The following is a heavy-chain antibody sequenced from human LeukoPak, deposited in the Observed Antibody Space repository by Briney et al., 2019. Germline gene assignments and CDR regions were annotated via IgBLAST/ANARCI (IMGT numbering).Heavy chain of an antibody. CDR2: ISAYNGNT. J-gene: IGHJ6*02. V-gene: IGHV1-18*01. CDR1: GYTFTSYG. Sequence: ASVKVSCKASGYTFTSYGISWVRQAPGQGREWMGWISAYNGNTNYAQKLQGRVTMTTDTSTSTAYMELRSLRSDDTAVYYCAREYSSPYYYYGMDVWGQGTTVTVSS. D-gene: IGHD6-13*01. CDR3: AREYSSPYYYYGMDV.